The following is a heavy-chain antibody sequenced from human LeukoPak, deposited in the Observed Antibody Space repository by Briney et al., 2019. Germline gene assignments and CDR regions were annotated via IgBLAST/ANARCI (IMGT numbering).Heavy chain of an antibody. CDR1: GFTFSVYA. CDR2: NSGGST. V-gene: IGHV3-23*01. CDR3: AKSHSLEYRGYFDY. D-gene: IGHD2/OR15-2a*01. Sequence: SGGSLRLSCATSGFTFSVYAMSWVRQAPGKGLEWVSTNSGGSTYYADSVKGRFTISRGNSKNTLYLLMNELSAEDTAVYYCAKSHSLEYRGYFDYWGQGTLVTVSS. J-gene: IGHJ4*02.